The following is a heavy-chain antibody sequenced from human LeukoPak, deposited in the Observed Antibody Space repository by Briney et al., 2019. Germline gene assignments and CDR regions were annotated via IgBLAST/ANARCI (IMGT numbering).Heavy chain of an antibody. V-gene: IGHV1-69*13. Sequence: ASVKVSCKASGGTFSSYAISWVRQAPGQGLEWLGGIIPIFGTANYAQKFQGRVTITADESMSTAYMELSSLRSEDTAVYYCARVVHSGYDHGYFDYWGQGTLVTVSS. CDR3: ARVVHSGYDHGYFDY. J-gene: IGHJ4*02. CDR1: GGTFSSYA. CDR2: IIPIFGTA. D-gene: IGHD5-12*01.